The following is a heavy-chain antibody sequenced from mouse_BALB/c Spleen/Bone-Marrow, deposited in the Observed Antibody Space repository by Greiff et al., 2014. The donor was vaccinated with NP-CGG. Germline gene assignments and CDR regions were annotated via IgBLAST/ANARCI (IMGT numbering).Heavy chain of an antibody. V-gene: IGHV7-3*02. D-gene: IGHD2-3*01. CDR3: ARDMGGLLFDY. J-gene: IGHJ2*01. CDR1: GFTFTDYY. CDR2: IRNKAYSYTT. Sequence: EVMLVESGGGLVQPGGSLRLSYATSGFTFTDYYMNWVRQPPGKALEWLGFIRNKAYSYTTEYSASVKGRFTISRDNSQSILYLQMNTLRAEDSATYYWARDMGGLLFDYWGQGTTLTGSS.